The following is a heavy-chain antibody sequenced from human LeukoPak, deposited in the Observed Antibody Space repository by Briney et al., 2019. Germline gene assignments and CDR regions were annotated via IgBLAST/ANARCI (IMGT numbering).Heavy chain of an antibody. D-gene: IGHD5-12*01. CDR1: GINFADYA. CDR3: SRGYTSGD. J-gene: IGHJ4*02. Sequence: HPGGSLRLSCAVSGINFADYAMSWVRQAPGKGLEWVGFIRTKGHGGTAEYVASVIGRFTISRDDSKSIVYLQMNNLKPGDTAMYFCSRGYTSGDWGQGTLVTVSS. CDR2: IRTKGHGGTA. V-gene: IGHV3-49*04.